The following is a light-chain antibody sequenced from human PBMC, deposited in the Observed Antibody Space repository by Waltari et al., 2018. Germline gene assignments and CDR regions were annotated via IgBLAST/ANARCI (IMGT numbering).Light chain of an antibody. CDR3: PQSSSTPQDA. CDR1: QSINNY. CDR2: AAS. V-gene: IGKV1-39*01. Sequence: DIQMTQSPSSLSASVGDRVTITCRASQSINNYLNWYQQKPGKAPNLLCYAASSLHSGVPSRCSGSGSGTDITLTISSLQADDVATYYCPQSSSTPQDAFGQGTKLEIK. J-gene: IGKJ2*01.